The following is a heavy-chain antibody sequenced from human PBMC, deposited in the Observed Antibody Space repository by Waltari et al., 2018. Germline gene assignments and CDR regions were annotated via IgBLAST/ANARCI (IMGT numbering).Heavy chain of an antibody. CDR3: AREYYYYYHGMDV. CDR2: ISSGGTT. V-gene: IGHV3-53*04. Sequence: EVQLVESGGGLVQPGGSLRLSCAASGFSVSSNYMSWVRQAPGKGLEWLSVISSGGTTHYADSVRGRFTISRHNSNNTLYLQMNSLRPEDTAVYYCAREYYYYYHGMDVWGQGTTVTVS. CDR1: GFSVSSNY. J-gene: IGHJ6*02.